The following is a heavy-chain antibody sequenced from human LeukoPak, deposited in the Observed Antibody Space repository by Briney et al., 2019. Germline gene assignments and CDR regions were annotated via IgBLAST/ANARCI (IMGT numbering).Heavy chain of an antibody. CDR3: ARGTDTAMATGDY. D-gene: IGHD5-18*01. V-gene: IGHV3-66*01. CDR2: IYSGGST. J-gene: IGHJ4*02. Sequence: GGSLRLSCAASGFTVSSNYMSWVRQAPGKGLEWVSVIYSGGSTYYADSVKGRFTISRDNSKDTLYLQMNSLRAEDTAVYYCARGTDTAMATGDYWGQGALVTVSS. CDR1: GFTVSSNY.